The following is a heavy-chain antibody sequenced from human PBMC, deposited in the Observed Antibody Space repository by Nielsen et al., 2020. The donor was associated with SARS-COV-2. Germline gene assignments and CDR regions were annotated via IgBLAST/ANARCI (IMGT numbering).Heavy chain of an antibody. CDR2: INSRATTV. CDR3: AREGLGSTYYMDV. J-gene: IGHJ6*03. Sequence: GGSLRLSCSASGFTSNTYSMNWVRQTPGRGLEWISHINSRATTVYSADSVKGRFVVSRDNVRSSLFLQMNSLRGEDTAVYYCAREGLGSTYYMDVWGEGTTVSVSS. CDR1: GFTSNTYS. V-gene: IGHV3-48*04. D-gene: IGHD1-26*01.